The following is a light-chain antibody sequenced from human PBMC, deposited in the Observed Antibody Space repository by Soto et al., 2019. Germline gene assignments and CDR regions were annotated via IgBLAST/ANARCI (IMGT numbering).Light chain of an antibody. CDR3: SSYTSSITRV. CDR1: SSDVGGYNY. V-gene: IGLV2-14*01. Sequence: QSALTQPASVSGSPGQSINISCTGTSSDVGGYNYVSWYQQHPGKAPKLMIYDVSNRPSGVSNRFSGSKSGNTASLTISGLQAEDEADYYCSSYTSSITRVFGGGTTLTVL. CDR2: DVS. J-gene: IGLJ2*01.